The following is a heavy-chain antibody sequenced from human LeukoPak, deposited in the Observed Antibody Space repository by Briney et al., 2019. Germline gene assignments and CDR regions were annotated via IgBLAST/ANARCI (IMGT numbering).Heavy chain of an antibody. CDR1: GGTFSSYA. D-gene: IGHD3-3*01. CDR3: ARGGQPDFWSGYYLDY. J-gene: IGHJ4*02. Sequence: ASVKVSCKASGGTFSSYAISWVRQAPGQGLEWMGGIIPIFDTANYAQKFQGRVTITADESTSTAYMELSSLRSEDTAVYYCARGGQPDFWSGYYLDYWGQGTLVTVSS. V-gene: IGHV1-69*13. CDR2: IIPIFDTA.